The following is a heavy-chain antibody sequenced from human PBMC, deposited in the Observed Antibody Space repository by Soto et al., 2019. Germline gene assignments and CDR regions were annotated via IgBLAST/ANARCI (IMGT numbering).Heavy chain of an antibody. CDR2: IIPIFASS. CDR3: AKDVVFQQLLFVFDT. D-gene: IGHD2-15*01. Sequence: QVQLVQSGAEVKKPGSSVRVSCKASGGTFSNFGFSWVRQAPGQGLEWMGGIIPIFASSNYAQKFQGRLTITAAQSTSRAYMDLSSLRSEDTAVYFCAKDVVFQQLLFVFDTWGQGTLVTVSS. J-gene: IGHJ5*02. V-gene: IGHV1-69*01. CDR1: GGTFSNFG.